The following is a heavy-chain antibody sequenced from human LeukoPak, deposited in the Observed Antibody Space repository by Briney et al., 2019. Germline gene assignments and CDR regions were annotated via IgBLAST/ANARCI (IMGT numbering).Heavy chain of an antibody. V-gene: IGHV1-69*13. J-gene: IGHJ4*02. CDR2: IIPIFGTA. CDR1: GGTFSSYA. Sequence: GASVKVSCKASGGTFSSYAISWVRQAPGQGLEWMGGIIPIFGTANYAQKFQGRVTITADESTSTVYMELSSLRSEDTAVYYCARGNSGWRYDSIDYWGQGTLVTVSS. CDR3: ARGNSGWRYDSIDY. D-gene: IGHD6-19*01.